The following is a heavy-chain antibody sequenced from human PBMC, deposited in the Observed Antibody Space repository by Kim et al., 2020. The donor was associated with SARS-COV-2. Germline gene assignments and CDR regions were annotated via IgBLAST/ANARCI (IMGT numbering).Heavy chain of an antibody. CDR2: IRSSSSNI. CDR3: ASFSCWFPGDVAVDI. V-gene: IGHV3-21*01. J-gene: IGHJ3*02. Sequence: GGSLRLSCAASGFNFSSYSMNWVRQAPGKGLEWVSLIRSSSSNIYYADSVKGRFTISRDNAKNSLYLQMNSLRAEDTAVYYCASFSCWFPGDVAVDIWGQGTMVTVSS. D-gene: IGHD6-13*01. CDR1: GFNFSSYS.